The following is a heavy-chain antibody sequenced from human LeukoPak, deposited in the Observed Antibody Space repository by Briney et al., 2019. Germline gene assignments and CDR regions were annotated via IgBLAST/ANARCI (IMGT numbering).Heavy chain of an antibody. V-gene: IGHV3-7*01. CDR2: IKQDGSQK. Sequence: PGGSLRLSCAASGFTFSSYWMSWVRQAPGKGLEWVANIKQDGSQKYYVDSVKGRFSISRDNAKNSLYLQMNSLRAEDTAVYYCAKEGYGDSRYFDLWGRGTLVTVSS. CDR3: AKEGYGDSRYFDL. D-gene: IGHD4-17*01. J-gene: IGHJ2*01. CDR1: GFTFSSYW.